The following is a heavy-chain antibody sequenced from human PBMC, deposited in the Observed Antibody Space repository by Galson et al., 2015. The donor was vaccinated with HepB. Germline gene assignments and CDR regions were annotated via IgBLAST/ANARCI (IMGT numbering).Heavy chain of an antibody. CDR1: GGSISSRLHY. CDR2: IYYNGNT. CDR3: VRRGFGYFDY. D-gene: IGHD3-16*01. Sequence: LSLTCTVSGGSISSRLHYWGWIRQPPGKGLEWIGSIYYNGNTYYNPSLKSRLTISMDTSKNQFFLKLSSVTAADTAIYYCVRRGFGYFDYWGQGTLLTVSS. J-gene: IGHJ4*02. V-gene: IGHV4-39*01.